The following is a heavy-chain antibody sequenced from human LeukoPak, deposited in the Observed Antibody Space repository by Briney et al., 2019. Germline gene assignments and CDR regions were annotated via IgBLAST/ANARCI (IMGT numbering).Heavy chain of an antibody. J-gene: IGHJ4*02. Sequence: GESLKISCKGSGYSFTSYWIGRVRQMPGKGLEWMGVIYPGDSHTRYSPSFQGQVTISADKSISTAFLQWSSLKASDTAMYYCARHLSGSYSGYYFDYWGQGTLVTVSS. CDR2: IYPGDSHT. D-gene: IGHD1-26*01. V-gene: IGHV5-51*01. CDR1: GYSFTSYW. CDR3: ARHLSGSYSGYYFDY.